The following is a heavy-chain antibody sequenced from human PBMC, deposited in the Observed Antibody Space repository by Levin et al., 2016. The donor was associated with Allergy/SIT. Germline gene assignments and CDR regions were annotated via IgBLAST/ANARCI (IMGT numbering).Heavy chain of an antibody. V-gene: IGHV4-31*11. Sequence: SETLSLTCVVSGDSITSGDYYWTWIRQHPGKGLEWIGYIYYTGNTFYNPSLKSRVTISLDTSKNQFSLKLSSVTAADTAVYFCARETIGTASDAFDIWGQGTMVTVS. CDR3: ARETIGTASDAFDI. CDR1: GDSITSGDYY. J-gene: IGHJ3*02. CDR2: IYYTGNT. D-gene: IGHD2-21*02.